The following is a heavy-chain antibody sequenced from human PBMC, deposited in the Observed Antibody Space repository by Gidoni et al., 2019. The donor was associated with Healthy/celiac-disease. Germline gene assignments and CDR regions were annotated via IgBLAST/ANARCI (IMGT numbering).Heavy chain of an antibody. CDR2: ISSNGGST. D-gene: IGHD3-3*01. CDR1: GFTFSSYA. J-gene: IGHJ3*02. V-gene: IGHV3-64D*09. CDR3: VKGWDFWSGYPDAFDI. Sequence: EVQLVESGGGLVQPGGSLRLSCSASGFTFSSYAMHWVRQAPGKGLEYVSAISSNGGSTYYADSVKGRFTISRDNSKNTLYLQMSSLRAEDTAVYYCVKGWDFWSGYPDAFDIWGQGTMVTVSS.